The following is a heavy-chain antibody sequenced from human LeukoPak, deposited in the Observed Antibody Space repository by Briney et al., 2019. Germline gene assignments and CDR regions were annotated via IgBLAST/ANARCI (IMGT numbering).Heavy chain of an antibody. Sequence: GGSLRLSCAASGFTFDDYGMSWVRQAPGKGLEWVSGINWNGGSTGYADSVKGRFTISRDNSKNTLYLQMNSLRAGDTAVYYCAELGITMIGGVWGKGTTVTISS. CDR3: AELGITMIGGV. J-gene: IGHJ6*04. V-gene: IGHV3-20*04. D-gene: IGHD3-10*02. CDR1: GFTFDDYG. CDR2: INWNGGST.